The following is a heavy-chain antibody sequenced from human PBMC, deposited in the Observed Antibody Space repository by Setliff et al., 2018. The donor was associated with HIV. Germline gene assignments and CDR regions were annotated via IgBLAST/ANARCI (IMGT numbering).Heavy chain of an antibody. V-gene: IGHV4-59*11. CDR1: GGSISSHY. Sequence: SETLSLTCTVSGGSISSHYWSWIRLPPGKGLEWIGYIYYSGSTYYNPSLKSRVTISVDTSKNQFSLKLSSVTAADTAVYYCAREGAPRCEDLKDTAMVYYYYGMDVWGQGTTVTVSS. CDR2: IYYSGST. J-gene: IGHJ6*02. CDR3: AREGAPRCEDLKDTAMVYYYYGMDV. D-gene: IGHD5-18*01.